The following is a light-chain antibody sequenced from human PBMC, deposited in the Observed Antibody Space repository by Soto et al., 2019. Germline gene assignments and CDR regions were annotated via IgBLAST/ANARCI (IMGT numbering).Light chain of an antibody. Sequence: ELVLTQSPDTLSFSPWEGAPLSCRASHDVSNYLAWCQQRPSQAPRLLIYGASTRAAGIPDRFSGSGSGTDFTLTITRLEPEDSAVYFCQQYTGPPTTFGQGTRLETK. CDR3: QQYTGPPTT. CDR2: GAS. V-gene: IGKV3-20*01. J-gene: IGKJ5*01. CDR1: HDVSNY.